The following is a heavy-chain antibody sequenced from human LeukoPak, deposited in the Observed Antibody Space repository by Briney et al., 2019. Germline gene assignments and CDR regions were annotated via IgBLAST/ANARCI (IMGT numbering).Heavy chain of an antibody. Sequence: SETLSLTCAVYGGPFSGYYWSWIRQPPGKGLEWIGEINHSGSTNYNPSLKSRVTISVDTSKNQFSLKLSSVTAADMAVYYCARVFYYDYVWGSYRYTRDDAFDIWGQGTMVTVSS. CDR1: GGPFSGYY. CDR2: INHSGST. D-gene: IGHD3-16*02. V-gene: IGHV4-34*01. CDR3: ARVFYYDYVWGSYRYTRDDAFDI. J-gene: IGHJ3*02.